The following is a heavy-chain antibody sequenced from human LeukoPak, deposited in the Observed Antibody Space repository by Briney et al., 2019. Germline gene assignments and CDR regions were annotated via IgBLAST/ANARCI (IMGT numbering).Heavy chain of an antibody. D-gene: IGHD3-22*01. Sequence: SETLTLTCAVYGGSFSGYYWSWIRQPPGKGLEWIGEINHSGSTNYNPSLKSRVTISVDTSKNQFSLKLSSVTAADTAVYYCARGGTHYDSSGYYYNWFDPWGQGTLVTVSS. CDR2: INHSGST. CDR3: ARGGTHYDSSGYYYNWFDP. CDR1: GGSFSGYY. J-gene: IGHJ5*02. V-gene: IGHV4-34*01.